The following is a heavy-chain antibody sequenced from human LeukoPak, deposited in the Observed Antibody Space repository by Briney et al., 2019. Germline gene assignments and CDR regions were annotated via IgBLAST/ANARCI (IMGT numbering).Heavy chain of an antibody. J-gene: IGHJ4*02. CDR2: INPTGGST. CDR1: GYTFPSYF. CDR3: ARSKALRLDDIYY. D-gene: IGHD3-9*01. Sequence: ASVKVSCKASGYTFPSYFMHWVRQAPGQGLEWMGIINPTGGSTTYAQKFQGRVTMTRDTSTSTVYMELSSLRSEDTAVYYCARSKALRLDDIYYWGQGTLVTVSS. V-gene: IGHV1-46*01.